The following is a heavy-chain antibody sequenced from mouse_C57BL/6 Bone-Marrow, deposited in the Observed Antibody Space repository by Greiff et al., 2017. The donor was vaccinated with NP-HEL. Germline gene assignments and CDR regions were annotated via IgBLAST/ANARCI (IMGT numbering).Heavy chain of an antibody. V-gene: IGHV14-4*01. CDR3: TTVGYDVEGGYAMDY. CDR2: IDPENGDT. CDR1: GFNIKDDY. Sequence: EVQLQQSGAELVRPGASVKLSCTASGFNIKDDYMHWVKQRPEQGLEWIGWIDPENGDTEYASKFQGKATITADTSSNTAYLQLSSLTSEDTAVYYCTTVGYDVEGGYAMDYWGQGTSVTVSS. J-gene: IGHJ4*01. D-gene: IGHD2-2*01.